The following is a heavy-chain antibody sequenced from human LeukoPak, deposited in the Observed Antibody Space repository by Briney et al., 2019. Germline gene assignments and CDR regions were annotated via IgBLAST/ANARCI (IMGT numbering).Heavy chain of an antibody. CDR1: GYTITSYG. J-gene: IGHJ5*02. Sequence: SAQGSCKASGYTITSYGNSWVRQAPGQRLEWMGWISPYNGNTNYAQKLQGRVTMTTDTSTSTAYMELRSLRSDDTAVYYCARAMITFGGVYNWFDPWGQGTLVTVSS. V-gene: IGHV1-18*01. CDR2: ISPYNGNT. CDR3: ARAMITFGGVYNWFDP. D-gene: IGHD3-16*01.